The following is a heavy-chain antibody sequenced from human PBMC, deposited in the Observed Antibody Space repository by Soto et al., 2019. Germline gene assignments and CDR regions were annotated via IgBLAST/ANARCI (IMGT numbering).Heavy chain of an antibody. D-gene: IGHD6-13*01. CDR1: GFTFSSYG. V-gene: IGHV3-30*18. Sequence: GGSLRLSCAASGFTFSSYGMHWVRQAPGKGLEWVAVISYDGSNKYYADSVKGRFTISRDNSKNTLYLQMNSLRAEDTAVYYCAKDLSGPYSTSWSEDALGFDYWGQGTLVTVSS. CDR3: AKDLSGPYSTSWSEDALGFDY. J-gene: IGHJ4*02. CDR2: ISYDGSNK.